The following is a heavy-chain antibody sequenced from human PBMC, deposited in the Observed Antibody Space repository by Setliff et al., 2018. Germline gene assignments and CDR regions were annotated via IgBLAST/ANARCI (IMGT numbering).Heavy chain of an antibody. J-gene: IGHJ6*03. Sequence: ASVKVSCKASGYVFTSYGISWVRQAPGQGLEWMGWIRVHNGNTKFAQRFQGRITMTADTSTKTAFMELTSLRSDDTAVYYCATLSFYYYYMDVWGKGTSVTVSS. CDR3: ATLSFYYYYMDV. CDR2: IRVHNGNT. V-gene: IGHV1-18*01. D-gene: IGHD3-10*01. CDR1: GYVFTSYG.